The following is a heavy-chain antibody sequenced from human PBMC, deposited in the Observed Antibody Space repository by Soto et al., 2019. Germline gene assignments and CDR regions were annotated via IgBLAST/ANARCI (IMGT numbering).Heavy chain of an antibody. CDR3: ARECGVVVVAFYDY. J-gene: IGHJ4*02. V-gene: IGHV1-18*01. Sequence: ASVKVSCKASGYTFTSYGIGWVRQAPGQGLEWMGWISAYNGNTNYAQKLQGRVTMTTDTSTSTAYMELRSLRSDDTAVYYCARECGVVVVAFYDYWGQGTLVTVS. CDR1: GYTFTSYG. D-gene: IGHD2-15*01. CDR2: ISAYNGNT.